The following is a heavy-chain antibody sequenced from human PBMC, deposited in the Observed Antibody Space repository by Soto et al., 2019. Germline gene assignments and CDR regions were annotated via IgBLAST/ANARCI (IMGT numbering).Heavy chain of an antibody. CDR3: GRDQSGTGYYVDWFDP. CDR1: GYTFTSYA. Sequence: ASVKVSCKASGYTFTSYALHWVRQAPGQRLEWMGWINAGNGNTKYSKKFQGRVTITRDTSASTAYMELSSLRSEDTAVYYCGRDQSGTGYYVDWFDPWGQGTLVTVS. CDR2: INAGNGNT. D-gene: IGHD3-10*02. V-gene: IGHV1-3*01. J-gene: IGHJ5*02.